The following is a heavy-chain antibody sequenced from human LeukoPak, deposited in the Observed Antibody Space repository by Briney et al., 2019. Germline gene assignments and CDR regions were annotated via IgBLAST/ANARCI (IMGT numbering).Heavy chain of an antibody. D-gene: IGHD6-19*01. CDR1: GFTFSSYS. V-gene: IGHV3-23*01. Sequence: PGGSLRLSCAASGFTFSSYSMTWVRQAPGKGLEWVSAISGSGGSTYYADSVKGRFAISRDNSKNTLYLQVNGLRAEDTAVYYCAKDPWLGYFDYWGQGTLVTVST. CDR2: ISGSGGST. J-gene: IGHJ4*02. CDR3: AKDPWLGYFDY.